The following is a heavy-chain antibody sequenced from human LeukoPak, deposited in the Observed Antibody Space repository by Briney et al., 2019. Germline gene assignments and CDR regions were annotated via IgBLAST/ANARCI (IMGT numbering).Heavy chain of an antibody. CDR2: VNSNSGGT. CDR3: ARGYCSGGSCYHFES. J-gene: IGHJ4*02. V-gene: IGHV1-2*02. D-gene: IGHD2-15*01. Sequence: ASVRVSCKPSGYRFSDYYMHWVRQAPGQGVEWMGWVNSNSGGTHYAQKLEGRVTMTRDTSISTAYMELSRLKSDDTAVYYCARGYCSGGSCYHFESWGQGTLVTVSS. CDR1: GYRFSDYY.